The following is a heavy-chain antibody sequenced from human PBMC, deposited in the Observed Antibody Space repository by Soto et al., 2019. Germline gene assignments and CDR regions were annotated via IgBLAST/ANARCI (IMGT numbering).Heavy chain of an antibody. CDR1: GFTFSSYW. Sequence: EVQLVESGGGLVQPGGSLRLSCAASGFTFSSYWMSWVRQAPGKGLEWVANIKQDGSEKYYVDSVKGRFTISRDNAKNSLYLQMNSLRAEDTAVYYCAREAGYSSSDFDYWGQGTLVTVSS. CDR2: IKQDGSEK. D-gene: IGHD6-6*01. J-gene: IGHJ4*02. CDR3: AREAGYSSSDFDY. V-gene: IGHV3-7*03.